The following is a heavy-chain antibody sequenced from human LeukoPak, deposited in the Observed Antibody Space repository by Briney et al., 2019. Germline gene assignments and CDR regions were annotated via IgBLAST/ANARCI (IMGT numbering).Heavy chain of an antibody. CDR1: GGSFSGYY. Sequence: PSETLSLTCAVYGGSFSGYYWSWIRQPPGKGLEWIGEINHSGSTNYNPSLKSRVTVSLDTSKNEFSLILTSVTAADTAEYYCARHLYYSASAFWYIDLWGRGTPVIVSP. CDR3: ARHLYYSASAFWYIDL. CDR2: INHSGST. J-gene: IGHJ2*01. D-gene: IGHD3-10*01. V-gene: IGHV4-34*01.